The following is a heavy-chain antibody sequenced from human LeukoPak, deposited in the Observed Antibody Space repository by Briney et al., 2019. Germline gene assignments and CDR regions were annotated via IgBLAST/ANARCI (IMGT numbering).Heavy chain of an antibody. V-gene: IGHV1-18*01. CDR3: ARDYGDSNYYSGADV. Sequence: ASVKVSCKASGYTLIRYGISWVRQAPGQGLEWMGWISAYTRNTNYAQNLRGRVTMTTDTSTSTAYMELRSLGSDDTAVYYCARDYGDSNYYSGADVWGQGTTVTVSS. D-gene: IGHD4-17*01. CDR2: ISAYTRNT. J-gene: IGHJ6*02. CDR1: GYTLIRYG.